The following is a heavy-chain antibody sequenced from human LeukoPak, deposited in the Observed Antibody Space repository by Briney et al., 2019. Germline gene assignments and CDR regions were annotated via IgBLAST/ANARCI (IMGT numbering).Heavy chain of an antibody. CDR2: INPNSGGT. CDR3: ARDLLNWNYRENWFDP. Sequence: ASVKVSCKASVYTFTGYYMHWVRQAPGQGLEWMGWINPNSGGTNYAQKFQGRVTMTRDTSISTAYMELSRLRSDDTAVYYCARDLLNWNYRENWFDPWGQGTLVTVSS. D-gene: IGHD1-7*01. J-gene: IGHJ5*02. V-gene: IGHV1-2*02. CDR1: VYTFTGYY.